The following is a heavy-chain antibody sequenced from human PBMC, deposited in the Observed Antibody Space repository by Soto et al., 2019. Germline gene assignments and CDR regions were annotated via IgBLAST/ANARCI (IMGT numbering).Heavy chain of an antibody. V-gene: IGHV3-23*01. D-gene: IGHD3-22*01. Sequence: GGSLRLSCAASGFTFSNDAMTWVRQTPGKGLEWVSGINYSGGTTFYAGSVKGRFVISRDNSKNTLYLQMNSLKTEDTAVYYCTTEVSSGYYGYYYGMDVWGQGTTVTVXS. CDR1: GFTFSNDA. CDR2: INYSGGTT. CDR3: TTEVSSGYYGYYYGMDV. J-gene: IGHJ6*02.